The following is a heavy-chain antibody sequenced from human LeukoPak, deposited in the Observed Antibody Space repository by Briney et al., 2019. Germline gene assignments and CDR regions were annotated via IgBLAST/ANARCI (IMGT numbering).Heavy chain of an antibody. D-gene: IGHD6-19*01. V-gene: IGHV4-4*02. CDR1: GGSIISSTW. CDR2: IFHGGNT. Sequence: RPSETLSLTCTVSGGSIISSTWWSWVRQPPGKGLEWIGEIFHGGNTNYNPSLKSRVVVSIDKSKNQFSLKLSSVTAADTAVYYCARVQISEAGSIDYWGQGTLVTVSS. CDR3: ARVQISEAGSIDY. J-gene: IGHJ4*02.